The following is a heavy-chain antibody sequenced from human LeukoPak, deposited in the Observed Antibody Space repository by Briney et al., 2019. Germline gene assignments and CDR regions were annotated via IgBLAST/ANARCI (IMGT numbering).Heavy chain of an antibody. CDR1: GYTFTGYY. CDR3: VRLPLYCSSTSCYYDYYFDY. Sequence: ASVKVSCKASGYTFTGYYMHWVRQAPGQGLEWMGWINPNSGGTNYAQKFQGRVTMTRDTSISTAYMELSRLRSDDTAVYYCVRLPLYCSSTSCYYDYYFDYWGQGTLVTVSS. CDR2: INPNSGGT. J-gene: IGHJ4*02. V-gene: IGHV1-2*02. D-gene: IGHD2-2*01.